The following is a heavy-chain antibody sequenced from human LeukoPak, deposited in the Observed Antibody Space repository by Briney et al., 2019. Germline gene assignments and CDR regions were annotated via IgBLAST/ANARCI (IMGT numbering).Heavy chain of an antibody. V-gene: IGHV3-48*04. D-gene: IGHD2-15*01. CDR2: ISSSSSTI. J-gene: IGHJ4*01. Sequence: PGGSLRLSCAASGFTFSSYSMNWVRQAPGKGLEWVSYISSSSSTIYYADSVKGRFTISRDNAKNSLYLQMNSLRAEDTAVYYCARGVVVGFDYWGHGTLVTVSS. CDR1: GFTFSSYS. CDR3: ARGVVVGFDY.